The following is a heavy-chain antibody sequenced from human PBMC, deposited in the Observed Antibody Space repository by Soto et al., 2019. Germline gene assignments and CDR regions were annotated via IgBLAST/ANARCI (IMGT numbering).Heavy chain of an antibody. Sequence: QVQLQESGPGLVRPSETLSLTCTVSGGSISGYYWSWIRQPPGKGLEWIGYIYYSGTTSYNPSLNSRVTMSVDTSKNQFSLKVNSVTAADTAVYYCAGESYYGSGATVVAYWGQGTLVTVSS. CDR1: GGSISGYY. J-gene: IGHJ4*02. D-gene: IGHD3-10*01. V-gene: IGHV4-59*01. CDR2: IYYSGTT. CDR3: AGESYYGSGATVVAY.